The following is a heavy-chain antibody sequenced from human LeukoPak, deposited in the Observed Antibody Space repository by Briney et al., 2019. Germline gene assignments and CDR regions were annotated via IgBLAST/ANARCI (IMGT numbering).Heavy chain of an antibody. CDR2: ISWNSGSI. D-gene: IGHD3-10*01. V-gene: IGHV3-9*01. J-gene: IGHJ4*02. CDR1: GFTFDDYA. CDR3: AKAAGYYYGSGSYYNAETPFDY. Sequence: GGSLRLSCAASGFTFDDYAMHWVRQAPGKGLEWVSGISWNSGSIGYADSVKGRFTISRDNAKNSLYLQMNSLRAEDTALYYCAKAAGYYYGSGSYYNAETPFDYWGQGTLVTVSS.